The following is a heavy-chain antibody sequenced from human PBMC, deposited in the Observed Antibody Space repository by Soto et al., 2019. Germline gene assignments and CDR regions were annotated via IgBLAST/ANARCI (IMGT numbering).Heavy chain of an antibody. CDR3: AKLGIAARPTAYCYGMDV. Sequence: GGSLRLSCAASGFTFSSYAMSWVRQAPGKGLEWVSAISGSGGSTYYADSVKDRFNISRDISKNKLYMQMNSLSAEDTAVDYCAKLGIAARPTAYCYGMDVWGQGTTVTVSS. D-gene: IGHD6-6*01. CDR2: ISGSGGST. CDR1: GFTFSSYA. J-gene: IGHJ6*02. V-gene: IGHV3-23*01.